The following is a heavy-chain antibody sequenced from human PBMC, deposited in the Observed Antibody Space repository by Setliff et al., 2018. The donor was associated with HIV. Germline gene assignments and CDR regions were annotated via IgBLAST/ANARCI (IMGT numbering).Heavy chain of an antibody. Sequence: SETLSLTCTVSDDSISSYYWSWIRQPPGKGLEWIGFIYYTGTTNYNPSLKSRVTISMDAPKNQFSLKLTSVTAADTAVYYCARDRYYGSGSYYNYFDYWGQGILVTAPQ. CDR2: IYYTGTT. J-gene: IGHJ4*02. CDR1: DDSISSYY. CDR3: ARDRYYGSGSYYNYFDY. V-gene: IGHV4-59*12. D-gene: IGHD3-10*01.